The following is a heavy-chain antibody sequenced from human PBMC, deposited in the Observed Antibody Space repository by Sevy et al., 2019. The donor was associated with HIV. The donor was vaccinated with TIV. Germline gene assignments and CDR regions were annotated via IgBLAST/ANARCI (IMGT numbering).Heavy chain of an antibody. V-gene: IGHV3-30*18. D-gene: IGHD2-8*01. CDR3: ANDRAIMGLAGTDF. CDR1: GFSFSSFG. CDR2: ISKDGSKK. Sequence: GGSLRLSCEASGFSFSSFGMHWVRQTPGKGLEWVALISKDGSKKYYADSVKGRFTIFRDNFNNTLNLQMNGLRVDDTAVYHCANDRAIMGLAGTDFWGQGTLVTVSS. J-gene: IGHJ4*02.